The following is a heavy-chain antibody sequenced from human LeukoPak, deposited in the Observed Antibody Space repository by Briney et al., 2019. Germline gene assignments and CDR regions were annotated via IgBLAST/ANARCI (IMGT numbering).Heavy chain of an antibody. CDR1: GASISGYF. CDR2: VSHTGAT. V-gene: IGHV4-59*01. J-gene: IGHJ4*03. Sequence: SETLSLTCTVSGASISGYFWNWVRQTPAKGLERIGYVSHTGATTSNPTLKSRVSITIDTSKSQISLSMTSVTAAASALYYCARDRRGSYYTFDLWGPGTLVSVSA. CDR3: ARDRRGSYYTFDL. D-gene: IGHD1-26*01.